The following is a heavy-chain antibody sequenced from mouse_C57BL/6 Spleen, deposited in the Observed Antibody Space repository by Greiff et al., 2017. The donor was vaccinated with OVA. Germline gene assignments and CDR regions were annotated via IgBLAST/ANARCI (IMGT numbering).Heavy chain of an antibody. CDR3: ARLDSSGYDY. Sequence: EVQLQQSGPELVKPGASVKISCKASGYTFTDYYMNWVKQSHGKSLEWIGDINPNNGGTSYNQKFKGKATLTVDKSSSTAYMELRSLTSEDSAVYYCARLDSSGYDYGGQGTTLTVSS. J-gene: IGHJ2*01. V-gene: IGHV1-26*01. D-gene: IGHD3-2*02. CDR1: GYTFTDYY. CDR2: INPNNGGT.